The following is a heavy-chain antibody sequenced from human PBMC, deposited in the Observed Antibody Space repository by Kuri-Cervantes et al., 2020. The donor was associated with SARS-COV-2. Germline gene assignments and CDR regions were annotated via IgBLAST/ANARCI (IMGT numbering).Heavy chain of an antibody. CDR1: GFTFSSYS. CDR3: AKWRGDLDCTGGVCYYNYYYYMDV. D-gene: IGHD2-8*02. V-gene: IGHV3-21*04. J-gene: IGHJ6*03. CDR2: ISSSSSYI. Sequence: GESLKISCAASGFTFSSYSMNWVRQAPGKGLEWVSSISSSSSYIYYADSVKGRFTISRDNAKNSLYLQMNSLRAEDTAVYYCAKWRGDLDCTGGVCYYNYYYYMDVWGKGTTVTVSS.